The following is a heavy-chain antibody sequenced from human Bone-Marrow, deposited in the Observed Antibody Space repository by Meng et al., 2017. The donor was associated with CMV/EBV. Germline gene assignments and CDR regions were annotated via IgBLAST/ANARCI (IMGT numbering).Heavy chain of an antibody. V-gene: IGHV3-30-3*01. CDR1: GFTFSSYA. J-gene: IGHJ4*02. D-gene: IGHD1-26*01. CDR3: ARDGTGSYSRFDY. Sequence: GESLKISCAASGFTFSSYAIHWVRQAPGKGLEWVAVISYDGSNKYYADSVKGRFTISRDNSKNTLYLQMNSLRAEDTAVYYCARDGTGSYSRFDYWGQGTLVTVSS. CDR2: ISYDGSNK.